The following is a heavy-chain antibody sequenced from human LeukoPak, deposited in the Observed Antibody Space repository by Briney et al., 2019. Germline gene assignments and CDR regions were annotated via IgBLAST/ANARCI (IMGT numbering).Heavy chain of an antibody. CDR3: ARKGLLGGSYTFDY. V-gene: IGHV3-7*01. Sequence: QPGGSLRLSCAASGFTFSSYWMSWVRQAPGKGLEWVANIKQDGSEKYYVDSVKGRFTISRDNAKNSLYLQMNSLRAEDTAVYYCARKGLLGGSYTFDYWGQGTLSPSPQ. CDR2: IKQDGSEK. J-gene: IGHJ4*02. CDR1: GFTFSSYW. D-gene: IGHD1-26*01.